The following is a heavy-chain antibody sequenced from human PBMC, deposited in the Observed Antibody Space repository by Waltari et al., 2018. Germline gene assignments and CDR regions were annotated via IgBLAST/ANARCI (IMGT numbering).Heavy chain of an antibody. CDR2: IYHSGST. D-gene: IGHD3-3*01. Sequence: QVQLQESGPGLVKPSGTLSLTCAVSGGSISRSNWWSWVRQPPGKGLEWIGEIYHSGSTNYNPSLKSRVTISVDKSKNQFSLKLSSVTAADTAVYYCARVEVTIDGDWYFDLWGRGTLVTVSS. CDR3: ARVEVTIDGDWYFDL. CDR1: GGSISRSNW. V-gene: IGHV4-4*02. J-gene: IGHJ2*01.